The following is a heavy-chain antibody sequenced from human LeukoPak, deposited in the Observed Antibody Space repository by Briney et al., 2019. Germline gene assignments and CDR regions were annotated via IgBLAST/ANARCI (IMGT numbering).Heavy chain of an antibody. D-gene: IGHD6-13*01. CDR2: IYYSGST. J-gene: IGHJ4*02. CDR3: ARRRYSNSWYIDY. CDR1: GGSINSYY. V-gene: IGHV4-59*01. Sequence: SETLSLTCTVSGGSINSYYWSWIRQPPGEGLEWIGCIYYSGSTNYNPSLKSRVTISVDTSKNQFTLKLSSVTAADTAVYYCARRRYSNSWYIDYWGQGTLVTVSS.